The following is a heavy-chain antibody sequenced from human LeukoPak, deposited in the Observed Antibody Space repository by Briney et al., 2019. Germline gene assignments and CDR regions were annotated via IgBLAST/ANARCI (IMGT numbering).Heavy chain of an antibody. CDR2: IYHSGST. CDR1: GGSISSGGYS. D-gene: IGHD6-19*01. CDR3: ASTGYSSGWYDY. V-gene: IGHV4-30-2*01. Sequence: SQTLSLTCAVSGGSISSGGYSWSWIRQPPGKGLEGIGYIYHSGSTYYNPSLKSRVTISVDRSKNQFSLKLSSVTAADTAVYYCASTGYSSGWYDYWGQGTLVTVSS. J-gene: IGHJ4*02.